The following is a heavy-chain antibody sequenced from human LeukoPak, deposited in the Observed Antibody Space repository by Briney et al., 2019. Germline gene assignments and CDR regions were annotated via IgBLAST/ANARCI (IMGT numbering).Heavy chain of an antibody. J-gene: IGHJ5*02. CDR2: IYSSGSP. V-gene: IGHV4-61*02. CDR3: ARDRYGSSYRFDP. D-gene: IGHD6-13*01. Sequence: SHTLSLTCTVSGGSISRGSYYWSWIRQPAGKGLERIGRIYSSGSPNYNPSLKSRVTISVDTSKSQFSLKLSSVTAADTAVYYCARDRYGSSYRFDPWGQGNLVTVSS. CDR1: GGSISRGSYY.